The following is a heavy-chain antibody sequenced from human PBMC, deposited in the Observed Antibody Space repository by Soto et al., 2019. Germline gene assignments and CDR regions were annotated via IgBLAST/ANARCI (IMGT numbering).Heavy chain of an antibody. CDR2: ISSSTNYI. J-gene: IGHJ4*02. CDR1: GFTFSSYS. V-gene: IGHV3-21*01. CDR3: ARDRRDGDNFDY. Sequence: EVQLVESGGGLVKPGGSLRLSCAASGFTFSSYSMNWVRQAPGKGLEWVSSISSSTNYIYYADSVKVRFTISRDNAKNSLYLQMNSLRAEDTAVYYCARDRRDGDNFDYWGQGTLVTVSS.